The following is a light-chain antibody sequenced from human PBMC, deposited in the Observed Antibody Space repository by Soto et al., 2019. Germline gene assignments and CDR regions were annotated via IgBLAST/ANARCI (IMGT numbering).Light chain of an antibody. CDR3: QQYGSSPLT. J-gene: IGKJ4*01. Sequence: EIVLTQSPVTLSLSPGERATLSCRASRSFASSYLGWYQQKPGQPPRLLIYAASTRATGVPDRFSGSGSATDFTLTISRLEPEDFAVYYCQQYGSSPLTFGGGTKVDIK. V-gene: IGKV3-20*01. CDR1: RSFASSY. CDR2: AAS.